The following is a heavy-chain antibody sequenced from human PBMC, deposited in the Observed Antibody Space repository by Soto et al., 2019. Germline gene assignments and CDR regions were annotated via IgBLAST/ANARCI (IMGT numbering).Heavy chain of an antibody. V-gene: IGHV3-15*07. CDR1: GFDLNNGW. CDR2: IKSNTDGATT. J-gene: IGHJ4*02. Sequence: EVQLVESGGGLVKPGGSLRLSCAASGFDLNNGWMNWVRQAPGKGLEWVGRIKSNTDGATTDYAAPVKGRFTISRDDSKNTLYLQLSSLKTEDTAVYYCTPLGFYDSGSYYVIWGQGTLVTVSS. CDR3: TPLGFYDSGSYYVI. D-gene: IGHD3-10*01.